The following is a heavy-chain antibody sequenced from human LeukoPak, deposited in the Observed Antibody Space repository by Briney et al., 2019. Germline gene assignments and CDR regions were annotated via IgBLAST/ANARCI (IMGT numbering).Heavy chain of an antibody. D-gene: IGHD2-21*02. CDR3: ASTPSDLGDY. V-gene: IGHV3-66*01. CDR2: IYSGGST. CDR1: GFTVSSNY. J-gene: IGHJ4*02. Sequence: PGGSLRLSCAASGFTVSSNYMSWVRQAPGKGLEWVSVIYSGGSTYYADSVKGRFTISRDNAKNSLYLQMNSLRAEDTAVYYCASTPSDLGDYWGQGTLVTVSS.